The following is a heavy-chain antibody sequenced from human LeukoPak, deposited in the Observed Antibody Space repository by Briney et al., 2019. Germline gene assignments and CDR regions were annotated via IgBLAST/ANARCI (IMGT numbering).Heavy chain of an antibody. D-gene: IGHD3-22*01. CDR1: GFTFSDSA. CDR3: AKGGGSSGYSSLDY. V-gene: IGHV3-73*01. J-gene: IGHJ4*02. Sequence: GGSLKLSCAASGFTFSDSAMHWVRQASGKGLEWVGRIRDGANSFATAYAASVRGRFTVSRDDSQNTAYLQMNSLKTEDTAVYYCAKGGGSSGYSSLDYWGQGTLVTVSS. CDR2: IRDGANSFAT.